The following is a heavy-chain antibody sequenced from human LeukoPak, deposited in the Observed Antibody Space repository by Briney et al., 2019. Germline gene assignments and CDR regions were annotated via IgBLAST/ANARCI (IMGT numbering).Heavy chain of an antibody. Sequence: GAPVKVSCKVSGGTFSSYTISWVRQAPGQGLEWMGRIIPLLDIAHYTQKFQGRVTITADKSTSTAYMELNSLTFEDTAVYTCARADTSYMGRSAFHIWGQGTLVTVSS. J-gene: IGHJ3*02. D-gene: IGHD5-18*01. CDR2: IIPLLDIA. CDR1: GGTFSSYT. CDR3: ARADTSYMGRSAFHI. V-gene: IGHV1-69*02.